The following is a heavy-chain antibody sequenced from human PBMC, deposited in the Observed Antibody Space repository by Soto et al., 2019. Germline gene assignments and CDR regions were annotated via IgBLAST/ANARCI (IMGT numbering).Heavy chain of an antibody. CDR3: ARDCSGGSCYPGMDV. CDR1: GFNFNSYT. Sequence: EVQLVESGGGLVKPGGSLRLSCAASGFNFNSYTINWARQAPGKQLEWLSSISSSGYIFSTDSVRGRFTISRDNAKNSVYLQINSLRAEDTAVYFCARDCSGGSCYPGMDVWGEGTTVTVSS. J-gene: IGHJ6*04. V-gene: IGHV3-21*01. D-gene: IGHD2-15*01. CDR2: ISSSGYI.